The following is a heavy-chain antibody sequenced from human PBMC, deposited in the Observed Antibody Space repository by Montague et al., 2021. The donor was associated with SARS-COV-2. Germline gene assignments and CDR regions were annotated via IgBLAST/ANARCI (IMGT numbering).Heavy chain of an antibody. CDR2: KYYSGST. V-gene: IGHV4-61*01. CDR3: ARTRFESRGYYIPPFDY. J-gene: IGHJ4*02. Sequence: SETLSLTCTVSGGSVGSGCYFWNWIRQPPGKGLEWFGYKYYSGSTNYNPSLKSRVTISVDKSKNQFSLKLTSVTAADTAVYYCARTRFESRGYYIPPFDYGGQGTLVTVSS. CDR1: GGSVGSGCYF. D-gene: IGHD3-22*01.